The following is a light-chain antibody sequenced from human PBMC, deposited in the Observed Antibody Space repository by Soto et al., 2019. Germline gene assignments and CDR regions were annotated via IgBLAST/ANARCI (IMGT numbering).Light chain of an antibody. CDR3: QQRSNQL. Sequence: PGGRATLSCRASQSVSTYVAWYQQKPGQAPRLLIYDASNRATDIPARFSGRGSGTDFTLTISSLEPEDFAVYYCQQRSNQLFGPGTKVDI. V-gene: IGKV3-11*01. CDR1: QSVSTY. CDR2: DAS. J-gene: IGKJ3*01.